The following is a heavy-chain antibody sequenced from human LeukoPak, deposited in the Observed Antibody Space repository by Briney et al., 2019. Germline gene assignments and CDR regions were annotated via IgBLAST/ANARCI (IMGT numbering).Heavy chain of an antibody. Sequence: GGSLRLSCAASGFTFSSYWMSWVRQAPGKGLEWVANIKQDGREKYYVDSVKGRFTISRDNAKNSLYLQMNSLRAEDTAVYYCARIVIFSLGTMVRGVPHAFDIWGQGTMVTVSS. CDR3: ARIVIFSLGTMVRGVPHAFDI. V-gene: IGHV3-7*01. D-gene: IGHD3-10*01. CDR2: IKQDGREK. CDR1: GFTFSSYW. J-gene: IGHJ3*02.